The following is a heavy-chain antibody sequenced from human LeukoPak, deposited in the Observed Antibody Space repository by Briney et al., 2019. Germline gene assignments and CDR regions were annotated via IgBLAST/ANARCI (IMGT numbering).Heavy chain of an antibody. CDR2: IWYDGSNK. CDR3: ARGPNHVTY. D-gene: IGHD2-21*02. J-gene: IGHJ4*02. V-gene: IGHV3-33*01. Sequence: GGSLRLSCAASGFTFSNYGMHWVRQAPGKGLEWVALIWYDGSNKYYTDSVKGRLTISRDNSKDTLFLQMNSLRAEDTAVYYCARGPNHVTYWGQGTLVTVSS. CDR1: GFTFSNYG.